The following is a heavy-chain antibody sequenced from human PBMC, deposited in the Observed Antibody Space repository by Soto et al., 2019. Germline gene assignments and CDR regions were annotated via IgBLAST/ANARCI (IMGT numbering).Heavy chain of an antibody. CDR1: GYTFTSYG. Sequence: ASVKVSCKASGYTFTSYGISWVRQAPGQGLEWMGWISAYNGNTNYAQKLQGRVTMTTDTSTSTAYMELRSLRSDDTAVYYCARDRGYDFWSGYYYCGMDVWGQGTTVTVSS. J-gene: IGHJ6*02. D-gene: IGHD3-3*01. CDR3: ARDRGYDFWSGYYYCGMDV. CDR2: ISAYNGNT. V-gene: IGHV1-18*04.